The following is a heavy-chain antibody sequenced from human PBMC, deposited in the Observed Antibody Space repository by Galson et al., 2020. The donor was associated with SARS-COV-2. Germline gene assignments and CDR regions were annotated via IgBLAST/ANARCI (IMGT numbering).Heavy chain of an antibody. D-gene: IGHD3-10*01. J-gene: IGHJ4*02. V-gene: IGHV3-11*01. CDR3: ARDGVVRGVPRFDY. Sequence: GESLKISCAASGFTFSDYYMRWIRQAPGKGLEWVSYISSSGSTIYYADPVKGRFTISRDNAKNSLYLQMNSLRAEDTAVYYCARDGVVRGVPRFDYWGQGTLVTVSS. CDR1: GFTFSDYY. CDR2: ISSSGSTI.